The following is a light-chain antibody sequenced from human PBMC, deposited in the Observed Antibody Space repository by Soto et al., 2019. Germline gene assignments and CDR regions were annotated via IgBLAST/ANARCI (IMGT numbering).Light chain of an antibody. CDR3: QQRTNWPLFT. J-gene: IGKJ3*01. CDR2: DAS. Sequence: EIVLTQSPATLSLSPGERATLSCRASQSVSSYLAWYQQKPGQAPRLLIYDASNRATGIPARFSGSGSGTVFSLIISSREPEDFVVYYCQQRTNWPLFTFGPGTKVDIK. CDR1: QSVSSY. V-gene: IGKV3-11*01.